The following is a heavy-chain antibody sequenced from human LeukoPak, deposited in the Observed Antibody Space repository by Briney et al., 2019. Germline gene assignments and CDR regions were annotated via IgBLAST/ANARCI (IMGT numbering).Heavy chain of an antibody. V-gene: IGHV3-23*01. Sequence: GGSLRLACAASGFTFSSYGLSWVRQAPRKGLEWVSTISGSGGSTYYADSVKGRFTISRDNSKNTLYLQMNSLRAEDTAVYYCARGGPNSAYDYFDYWGQGTLVTVSS. D-gene: IGHD5-12*01. CDR3: ARGGPNSAYDYFDY. CDR1: GFTFSSYG. CDR2: ISGSGGST. J-gene: IGHJ4*02.